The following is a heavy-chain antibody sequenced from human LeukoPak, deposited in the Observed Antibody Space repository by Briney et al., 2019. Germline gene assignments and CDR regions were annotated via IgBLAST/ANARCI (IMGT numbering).Heavy chain of an antibody. Sequence: GGSLRLSCAASGFTFSSYSMNWVRQAPGKGLEWVSYISSSSSIIYYADSVKGRFTISRDNAKNSLYLQMNSLRDEDTAVYYCARDLTAYYDFWSGYFPHIDAFDIWGQGTMVTVSS. CDR2: ISSSSSII. CDR1: GFTFSSYS. CDR3: ARDLTAYYDFWSGYFPHIDAFDI. V-gene: IGHV3-48*02. D-gene: IGHD3-3*01. J-gene: IGHJ3*02.